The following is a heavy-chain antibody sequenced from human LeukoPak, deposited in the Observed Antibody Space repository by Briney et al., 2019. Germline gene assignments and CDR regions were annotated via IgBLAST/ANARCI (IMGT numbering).Heavy chain of an antibody. D-gene: IGHD6-19*01. CDR2: IWYDGSNK. J-gene: IGHJ6*02. Sequence: PGRSLRLSCAASGFTFSSYGMHWVRQAPGKGLEWVAVIWYDGSNKYYADSVEGRFTISRDNSKNTLYLQMNSLRAEDTAVYYCARDLGAVAGDYYYGMDVWGQGTTVTVSS. CDR3: ARDLGAVAGDYYYGMDV. CDR1: GFTFSSYG. V-gene: IGHV3-33*01.